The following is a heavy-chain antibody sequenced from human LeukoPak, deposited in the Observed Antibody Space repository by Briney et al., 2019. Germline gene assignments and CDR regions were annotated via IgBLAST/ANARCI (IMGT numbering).Heavy chain of an antibody. D-gene: IGHD3-10*01. Sequence: GGSLRLSCAASGFTFGTYAMSWVRQAPGKGLEWVSGISISGGSTYYADSVKGRFAISRDNSKNTLYLQMNRLRAEDTAVYYCAKDRDLLFAHCWFDLWGQGTLVTVSS. J-gene: IGHJ5*02. CDR1: GFTFGTYA. V-gene: IGHV3-23*01. CDR3: AKDRDLLFAHCWFDL. CDR2: ISISGGST.